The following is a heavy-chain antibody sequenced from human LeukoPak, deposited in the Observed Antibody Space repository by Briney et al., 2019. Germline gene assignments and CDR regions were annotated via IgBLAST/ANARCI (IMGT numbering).Heavy chain of an antibody. J-gene: IGHJ4*02. V-gene: IGHV4-30-2*01. CDR3: ASARSGYYGWVYFDY. CDR2: IYHSGST. D-gene: IGHD3-3*01. CDR1: GGSISSGGYY. Sequence: PSETLSLTCTVSGGSISSGGYYWSWIRQPPGKGLEWIGYIYHSGSTYYNPSLKGRVTISVDRSKNQFSLKLSSVTAADTAVYYCASARSGYYGWVYFDYWGQGTLVTVSS.